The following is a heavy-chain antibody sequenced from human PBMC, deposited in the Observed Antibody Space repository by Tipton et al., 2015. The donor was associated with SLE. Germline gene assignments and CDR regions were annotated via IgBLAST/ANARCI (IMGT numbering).Heavy chain of an antibody. CDR2: IFYSENA. CDR3: ARDNSGWSEDSYYYYVDV. Sequence: GLVKPSETLSLTCTVSGGSVSSESNYWGWLRQPPGKGLEWIGSIFYSENAYYNPTLKSRVTISVDTSKNQFSLRLTSVTAADTAVYYCARDNSGWSEDSYYYYVDVWGKGTTVTVS. V-gene: IGHV4-39*07. CDR1: GGSVSSESNY. D-gene: IGHD6-19*01. J-gene: IGHJ6*03.